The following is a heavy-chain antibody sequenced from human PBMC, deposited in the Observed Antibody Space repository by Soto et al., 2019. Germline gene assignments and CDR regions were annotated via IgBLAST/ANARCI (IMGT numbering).Heavy chain of an antibody. Sequence: ASETLSLTCTVSGGSISSSSYYWGWIRQPPGKGLEWIGSIYYSGSTYYNPSLKSRVTISVDTSKNQFSLKLSSVTAADTAVYYCARHDGEAMGLWHGWYPHWFDPWGQGTLVTVSS. D-gene: IGHD6-19*01. V-gene: IGHV4-39*01. J-gene: IGHJ5*02. CDR2: IYYSGST. CDR1: GGSISSSSYY. CDR3: ARHDGEAMGLWHGWYPHWFDP.